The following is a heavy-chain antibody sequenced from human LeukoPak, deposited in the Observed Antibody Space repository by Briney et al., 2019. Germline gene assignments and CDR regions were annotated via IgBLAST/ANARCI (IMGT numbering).Heavy chain of an antibody. Sequence: GSLRLSRAASGFTFSSYSMNWVRQAPGKGLEWVSSISSSSSYIYYADSVKGRFTISRDNAKNSLYLQMNSLRAEDTAVYYCARDPSSGVDYWGQGTLVTVSS. CDR2: ISSSSSYI. D-gene: IGHD6-19*01. V-gene: IGHV3-21*01. CDR1: GFTFSSYS. CDR3: ARDPSSGVDY. J-gene: IGHJ4*02.